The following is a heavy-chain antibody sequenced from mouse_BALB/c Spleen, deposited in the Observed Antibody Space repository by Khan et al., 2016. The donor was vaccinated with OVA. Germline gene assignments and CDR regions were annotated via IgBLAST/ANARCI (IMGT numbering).Heavy chain of an antibody. Sequence: QVQLQQSGAELVRPGASVKLSCKASGYTFTNYWINWVKQRPGQGLEWIGNIYPSDSYSNYNQNFKDKATLTVDKSSRTAYMQLSSPTSEDSAVLYCTRGVGYCEYWGQGTTLTVSS. V-gene: IGHV1-69*02. CDR3: TRGVGYCEY. D-gene: IGHD1-3*01. J-gene: IGHJ2*01. CDR2: IYPSDSYS. CDR1: GYTFTNYW.